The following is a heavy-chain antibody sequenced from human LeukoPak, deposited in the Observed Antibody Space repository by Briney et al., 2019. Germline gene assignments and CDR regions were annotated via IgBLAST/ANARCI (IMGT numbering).Heavy chain of an antibody. V-gene: IGHV4-39*01. CDR3: AIRPPCGSRNRGAYYFDS. D-gene: IGHD3-10*01. CDR2: IYYSGST. J-gene: IGHJ4*02. CDR1: GGAISSTAYY. Sequence: SETLSLTCNVSGGAISSTAYYWGWIRQPPGKGLEWIGSIYYSGSTYYNPSLKSRVTISVDTSHNQFSLKLNSVTAADTALSYCAIRPPCGSRNRGAYYFDSWDQGTLVTGSS.